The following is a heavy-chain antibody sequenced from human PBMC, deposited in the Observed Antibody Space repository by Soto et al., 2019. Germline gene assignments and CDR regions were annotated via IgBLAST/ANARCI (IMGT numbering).Heavy chain of an antibody. CDR1: GGSISSSNW. V-gene: IGHV4-4*02. CDR3: ARAGRGYCSGGSCYSGLHGMDV. CDR2: IYHSGST. Sequence: QVQLQESGPELVKPSGTLSLTCAVSGGSISSSNWWSWVRQPPGKGLEWIGEIYHSGSTNYNPSLKSRVTISVDKSKNQFSLKLSSVTAADTAVYYCARAGRGYCSGGSCYSGLHGMDVWGQGTTVTVSS. D-gene: IGHD2-15*01. J-gene: IGHJ6*02.